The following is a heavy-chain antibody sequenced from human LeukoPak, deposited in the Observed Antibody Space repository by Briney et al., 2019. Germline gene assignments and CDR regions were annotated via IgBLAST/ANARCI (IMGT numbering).Heavy chain of an antibody. CDR3: ARGPSAAAGPYWYFDL. J-gene: IGHJ2*01. CDR1: GGSISSYY. Sequence: SETLSLTCTVSGGSISSYYWSWIRQPAGKGLEWIGRIYTSGSTNYNPSLKSRVTMSVDTSKNQFSLKLSSVTAADTAVYYCARGPSAAAGPYWYFDLWGRGTLVTVPS. D-gene: IGHD6-13*01. V-gene: IGHV4-4*07. CDR2: IYTSGST.